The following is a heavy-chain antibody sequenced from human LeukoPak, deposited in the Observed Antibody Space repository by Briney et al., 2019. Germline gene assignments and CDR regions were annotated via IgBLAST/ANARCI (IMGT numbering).Heavy chain of an antibody. CDR1: GGSISSGGYY. V-gene: IGHV4-61*02. CDR3: ARSMLRGVKRGYFDY. Sequence: PSETLSLTCTVSGGSISSGGYYWSWIRQPAGKGLEWIGRIHTGGSTNYNPFLKSRVTVSVDTSNNQFSLRLSSVTAADTAVYYCARSMLRGVKRGYFDYWGQGTLVTVSS. J-gene: IGHJ4*02. CDR2: IHTGGST. D-gene: IGHD3-10*01.